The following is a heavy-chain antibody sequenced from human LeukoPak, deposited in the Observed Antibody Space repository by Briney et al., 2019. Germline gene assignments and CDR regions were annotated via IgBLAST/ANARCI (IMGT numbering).Heavy chain of an antibody. Sequence: SETLSLTCTVSGYSISSGYYWGWTRQPPGKGLEWIGSIYHSGSTYYNPSLKSRVTISVDTSKNQFSLKLSSVTAADTAVYYCARGQWLVPMDYWGQGTLVTVSS. CDR2: IYHSGST. D-gene: IGHD6-19*01. V-gene: IGHV4-38-2*02. CDR3: ARGQWLVPMDY. CDR1: GYSISSGYY. J-gene: IGHJ4*02.